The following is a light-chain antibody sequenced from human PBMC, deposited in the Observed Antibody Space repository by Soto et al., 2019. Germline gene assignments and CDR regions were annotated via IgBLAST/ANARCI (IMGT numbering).Light chain of an antibody. V-gene: IGKV1-5*03. CDR1: QSISNS. CDR2: KAS. J-gene: IGKJ2*01. CDR3: QHYNDYSPYT. Sequence: DIQMTQSPSTLSASVGDRVTITCRASQSISNSLAWYQQKPGKAPKILIYKASSLESGVPSRFSGRGSGTEFTLTISSLQPDDFATYYFQHYNDYSPYTFGQGTKLEIK.